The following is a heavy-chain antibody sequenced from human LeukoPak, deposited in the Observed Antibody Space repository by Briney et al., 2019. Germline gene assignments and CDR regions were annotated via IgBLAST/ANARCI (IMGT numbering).Heavy chain of an antibody. CDR2: ISSSSSYI. V-gene: IGHV3-21*01. J-gene: IGHJ4*02. CDR1: GFTFSSYR. Sequence: PGGSLTLSCAASGFTFSSYRMNWLRQAPGKGLEWVSSISSSSSYIYYADSVKGRFTISRDNAKNSLYLQMNSLKAEDTAVYYCARVKSSGWYAPLDYWGQGTLVTVSS. D-gene: IGHD6-19*01. CDR3: ARVKSSGWYAPLDY.